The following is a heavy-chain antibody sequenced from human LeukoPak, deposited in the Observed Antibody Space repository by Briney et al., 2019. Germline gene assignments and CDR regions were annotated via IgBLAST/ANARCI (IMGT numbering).Heavy chain of an antibody. V-gene: IGHV3-49*03. D-gene: IGHD3-10*01. Sequence: GRSLRLSCTASGFTFCDYAMMWLPQAPGKGLVGVVFIRSKAYDGTTEYAASVKGRFTNSRDDSKSLAYLQMNSLKTEDTAVYYCTRERGMYYYGSGSVNYWGQGSLVTVSS. CDR3: TRERGMYYYGSGSVNY. CDR1: GFTFCDYA. CDR2: IRSKAYDGTT. J-gene: IGHJ4*02.